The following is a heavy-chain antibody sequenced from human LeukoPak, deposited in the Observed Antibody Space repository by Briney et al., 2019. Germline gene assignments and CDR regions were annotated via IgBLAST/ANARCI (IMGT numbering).Heavy chain of an antibody. CDR1: GYTFTSYA. V-gene: IGHV1-3*01. Sequence: GASVKVSCKASGYTFTSYAMHWVRQAPGQRLEXXXWINAGNGNTKYSQKFQGRVTITRDTSASTAYMELSSLRSEDTAVYYCARDIVRDSGYDFFYWGQGTLVTVSS. J-gene: IGHJ4*02. CDR3: ARDIVRDSGYDFFY. D-gene: IGHD5-12*01. CDR2: INAGNGNT.